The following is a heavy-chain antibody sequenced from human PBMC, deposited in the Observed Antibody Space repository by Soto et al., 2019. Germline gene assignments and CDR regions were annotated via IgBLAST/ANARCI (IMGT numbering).Heavy chain of an antibody. CDR2: ISYDGSNK. CDR3: ANLPYGSGSYYNKDY. CDR1: GFTFSSYG. D-gene: IGHD3-10*01. Sequence: GGSLRLSCAASGFTFSSYGMHWVRQAPGKGLEWVAVISYDGSNKYYADSVKGRFTISRDNSKNTLYLQMNSLRAEDTAVYYCANLPYGSGSYYNKDYWGQGTLVTVSS. J-gene: IGHJ4*02. V-gene: IGHV3-30*18.